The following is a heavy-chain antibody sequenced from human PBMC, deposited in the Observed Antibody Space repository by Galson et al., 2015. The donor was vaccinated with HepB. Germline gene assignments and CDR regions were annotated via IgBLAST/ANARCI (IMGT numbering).Heavy chain of an antibody. CDR2: INAGNGNT. CDR3: ARELGDWVVVPAAIRLDYYYYGMDV. J-gene: IGHJ6*02. D-gene: IGHD2-2*01. CDR1: GYTFTSYA. Sequence: SVKVSCKASGYTFTSYAMHWVRQAPGQRLEWMGWINAGNGNTKYSQKFQGRVTITRDTSASTAYMELSSLRSEDTAVYYCARELGDWVVVPAAIRLDYYYYGMDVWGQGTTVTVSS. V-gene: IGHV1-3*01.